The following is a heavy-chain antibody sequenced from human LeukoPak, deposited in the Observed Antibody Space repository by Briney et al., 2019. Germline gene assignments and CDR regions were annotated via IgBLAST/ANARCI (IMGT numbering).Heavy chain of an antibody. Sequence: GESLKISCKGSGYSFISHWIGWVRQVPGKGLEWMGIIYPGDSDTRYSPAFEGQVTMSADKSISTAYLQWSSLKASDTAMYYCARQSMVRGVISLGVRWFDPWGQGTLVTVSS. D-gene: IGHD3-10*01. CDR2: IYPGDSDT. V-gene: IGHV5-51*01. CDR1: GYSFISHW. J-gene: IGHJ5*02. CDR3: ARQSMVRGVISLGVRWFDP.